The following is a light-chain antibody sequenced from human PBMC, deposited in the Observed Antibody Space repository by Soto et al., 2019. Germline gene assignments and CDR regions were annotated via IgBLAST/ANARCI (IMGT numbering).Light chain of an antibody. CDR2: DVI. CDR3: CSYAGSRVV. V-gene: IGLV2-11*01. Sequence: QSVLTQPRSVSGSPGQSVTISCTGTSSDVGGYNYFSWYQQHPGKAPKLMISDVIQRPSGVPDRFSASKSGNTASLTISGLQAEDEADYYCCSYAGSRVVFGGGTKVTVL. CDR1: SSDVGGYNY. J-gene: IGLJ2*01.